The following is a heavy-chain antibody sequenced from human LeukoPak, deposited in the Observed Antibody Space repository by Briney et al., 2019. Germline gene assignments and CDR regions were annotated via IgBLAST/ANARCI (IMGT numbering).Heavy chain of an antibody. J-gene: IGHJ4*02. V-gene: IGHV3-33*06. CDR3: AKDSQHFISNYDSSGYNDY. CDR2: IWHDGSNK. Sequence: PGGSLRLSCAASGFTFSSYGMHWVRQAPGNGLEWVAVIWHDGSNKYYADSVKGRFTISRDNSKNTQSLQMNSLRAEDTAVYYCAKDSQHFISNYDSSGYNDYWGQGTLVTVSS. CDR1: GFTFSSYG. D-gene: IGHD3-22*01.